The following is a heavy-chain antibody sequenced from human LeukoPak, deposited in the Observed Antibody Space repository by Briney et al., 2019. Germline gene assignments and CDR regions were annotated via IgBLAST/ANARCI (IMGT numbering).Heavy chain of an antibody. Sequence: SETLSLTCAVYGGSFSGYYWSWIRQPPGKGLEWIGEINHSGSTNYNPSLKSRVTISVDTSKNQFSLKLSSVTAADTAVYYCARGRITMVRGVIMSGYYYYYMDVWGKGTTVTISS. D-gene: IGHD3-10*01. CDR2: INHSGST. CDR3: ARGRITMVRGVIMSGYYYYYMDV. CDR1: GGSFSGYY. J-gene: IGHJ6*03. V-gene: IGHV4-34*01.